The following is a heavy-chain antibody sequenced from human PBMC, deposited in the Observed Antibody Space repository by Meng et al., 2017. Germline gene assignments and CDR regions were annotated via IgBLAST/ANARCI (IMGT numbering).Heavy chain of an antibody. CDR3: ARALSRF. J-gene: IGHJ4*02. CDR1: GFTFSSYE. Sequence: LSLTCAASGFTFSSYEMNWVRQAPGKWVEWVSYISSSGSTIYYADSVKGRFTISRDNAKNSLYLQMNSLRAEDTAVYYCARALSRFWGQGTLVTVSS. CDR2: ISSSGSTI. V-gene: IGHV3-48*03. D-gene: IGHD2/OR15-2a*01.